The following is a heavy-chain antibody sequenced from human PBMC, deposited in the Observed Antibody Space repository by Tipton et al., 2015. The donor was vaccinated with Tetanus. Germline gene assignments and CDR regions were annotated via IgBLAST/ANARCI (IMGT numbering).Heavy chain of an antibody. D-gene: IGHD3-9*01. CDR3: TTSGMLGSGYRVGY. V-gene: IGHV3-15*07. CDR1: GLFFKNAW. CDR2: IKSNTDGGTT. J-gene: IGHJ4*02. Sequence: SLRLSCATSGLFFKNAWMNWVRQAPGKGLEWVGRIKSNTDGGTTDYAARVKDRFSISRDDSKNTLFLQMNSLKTEDTAVYYCTTSGMLGSGYRVGYWGRGTLVTVSS.